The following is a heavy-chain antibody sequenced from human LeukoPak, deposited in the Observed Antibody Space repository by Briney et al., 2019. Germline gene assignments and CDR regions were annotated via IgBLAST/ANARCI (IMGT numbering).Heavy chain of an antibody. CDR3: ARFYYGSGSYYTIDY. J-gene: IGHJ4*02. Sequence: SETLSLTCAVYGGSFSGYYWSWIRQPPGKGLEWIGEINHSGSTNYNPPLKSRVTISVDTSKNQFSLKLSSVTAADTAVYYCARFYYGSGSYYTIDYWGQGTLVTVSS. D-gene: IGHD3-10*01. CDR2: INHSGST. V-gene: IGHV4-34*01. CDR1: GGSFSGYY.